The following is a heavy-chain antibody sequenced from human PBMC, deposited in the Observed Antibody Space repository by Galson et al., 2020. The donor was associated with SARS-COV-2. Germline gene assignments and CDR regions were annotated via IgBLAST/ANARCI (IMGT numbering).Heavy chain of an antibody. V-gene: IGHV3-30*03. CDR3: ASGYCSGGSCYSQDWYFDL. CDR1: GITISSYA. CDR2: ISYDGSNN. D-gene: IGHD2-15*01. J-gene: IGHJ2*01. Sequence: GESLRLSRAASGITISSYAIHWDRQAQGTGLERVAVISYDGSNNYYADSVKGRVTIFRDNSKNTLYLQMHSRRAEDTAVYYCASGYCSGGSCYSQDWYFDLWGRGTLVTVSS.